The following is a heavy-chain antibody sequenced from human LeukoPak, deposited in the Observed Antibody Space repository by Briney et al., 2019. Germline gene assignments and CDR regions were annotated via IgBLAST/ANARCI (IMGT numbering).Heavy chain of an antibody. Sequence: ASETLSLTCAVSGGSISSGGYSWSWIRQPPGKGLEWIGYIYYSGSTNYNPSLKSRVTISVDTSKNQFSLKLSSVTAADTAVYYCARSSIAARGFDYWGQGTLVTVSS. CDR2: IYYSGST. J-gene: IGHJ4*02. CDR3: ARSSIAARGFDY. V-gene: IGHV4-61*08. D-gene: IGHD6-6*01. CDR1: GGSISSGGYS.